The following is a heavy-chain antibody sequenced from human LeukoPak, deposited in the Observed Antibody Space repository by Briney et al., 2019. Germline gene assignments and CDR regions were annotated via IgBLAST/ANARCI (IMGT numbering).Heavy chain of an antibody. CDR1: GGSISSSSYY. Sequence: PSETLSLTCTVSGGSISSSSYYWGWIRQPPGKGLEWIGSIYYSGSTYYNPSLKSRVTISVDTSKNQFSLKLSSVTAADTAVYYCARDREQQVDYWGQGTLVTVSS. J-gene: IGHJ4*02. V-gene: IGHV4-39*07. CDR2: IYYSGST. CDR3: ARDREQQVDY. D-gene: IGHD6-13*01.